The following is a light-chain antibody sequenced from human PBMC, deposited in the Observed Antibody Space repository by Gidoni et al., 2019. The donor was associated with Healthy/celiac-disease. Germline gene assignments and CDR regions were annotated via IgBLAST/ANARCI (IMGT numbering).Light chain of an antibody. V-gene: IGLV6-57*01. Sequence: NFMLTQPHSVSESPWKTVTISCTRSSGSIASNYVQWYQQRQGSSPTTVIYEDTQRPSGVPDRFSGSIDSSSNSASLTISGLKTEDEADYYCQSYDSSDRVFGGGTKLTVL. CDR2: EDT. J-gene: IGLJ2*01. CDR1: SGSIASNY. CDR3: QSYDSSDRV.